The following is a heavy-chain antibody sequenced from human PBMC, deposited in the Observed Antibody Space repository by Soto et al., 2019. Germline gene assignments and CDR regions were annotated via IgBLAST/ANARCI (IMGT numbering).Heavy chain of an antibody. V-gene: IGHV2-5*02. Sequence: SGPTLVNPTQTLTLTCTFSGFSLRTSRVGVGWIRQPPGKALEWLALIYWDDDKRYSPSLKSRLTITKDTSKNQVVLTMTNMDPVDTATYYCAHRQTYCGGVCYSVFAYWGQGTLVTVSS. CDR3: AHRQTYCGGVCYSVFAY. CDR2: IYWDDDK. CDR1: GFSLRTSRVG. D-gene: IGHD2-21*02. J-gene: IGHJ4*02.